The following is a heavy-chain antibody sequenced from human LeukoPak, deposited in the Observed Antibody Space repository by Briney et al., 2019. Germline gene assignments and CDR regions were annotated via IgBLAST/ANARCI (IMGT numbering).Heavy chain of an antibody. CDR1: GASISSYY. J-gene: IGHJ4*02. Sequence: SETLSLTCTVSGASISSYYWSWIRQPPGKGLEWIGYIYYSGSTNYTSSLKSRVTIAVATSKNQFSLKLNSVAAADTAVYCCARSTGYSIYYFDYWGQGTLVTVSS. V-gene: IGHV4-59*01. CDR3: ARSTGYSIYYFDY. D-gene: IGHD6-13*01. CDR2: IYYSGST.